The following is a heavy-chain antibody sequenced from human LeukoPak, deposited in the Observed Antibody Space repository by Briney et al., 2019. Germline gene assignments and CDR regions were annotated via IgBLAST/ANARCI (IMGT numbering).Heavy chain of an antibody. CDR1: GYTFTGYY. Sequence: GASVKASCKASGYTFTGYYMHWVRQAPGQGLEWMGWINPNSGGTNYAQKFQGWVTMTRDTSISTAYMELSRLRSDDTAVYYCARGRFYCSSTSCSYNWFDPWGQGTLDTVSS. V-gene: IGHV1-2*04. J-gene: IGHJ5*02. CDR2: INPNSGGT. CDR3: ARGRFYCSSTSCSYNWFDP. D-gene: IGHD2-2*01.